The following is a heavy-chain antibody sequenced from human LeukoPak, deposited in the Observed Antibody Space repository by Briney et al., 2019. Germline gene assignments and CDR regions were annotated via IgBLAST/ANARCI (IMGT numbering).Heavy chain of an antibody. CDR3: ATYNSSGFGN. CDR1: GGSISRYY. D-gene: IGHD3-22*01. CDR2: IHDGGRS. Sequence: SATLSLTCTVSGGSISRYYWSWIRQSPGKGLEWIAYIHDGGRSNSHPSLKSRVSISVDTSQKQFFLRLSSVTAADTAVYYCATYNSSGFGNWGQGTLVTVSS. V-gene: IGHV4-59*01. J-gene: IGHJ4*02.